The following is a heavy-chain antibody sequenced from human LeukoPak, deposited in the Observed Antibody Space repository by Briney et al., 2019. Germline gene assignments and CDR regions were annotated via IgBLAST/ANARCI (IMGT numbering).Heavy chain of an antibody. J-gene: IGHJ5*02. D-gene: IGHD6-13*01. CDR2: ISQDGSTT. CDR3: AKDYLLQQLILEGWFDP. Sequence: GGSLRLSCAASGFTFSDYWMHWVRQAPGKGLVWVSRISQDGSTTTYADSVKGRFTISRDNSKNTVYLQMNSLRAEDTAVYYCAKDYLLQQLILEGWFDPWGQGILVTVSS. CDR1: GFTFSDYW. V-gene: IGHV3-74*01.